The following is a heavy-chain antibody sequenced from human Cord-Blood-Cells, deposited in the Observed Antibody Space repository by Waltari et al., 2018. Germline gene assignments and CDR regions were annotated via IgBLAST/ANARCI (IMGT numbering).Heavy chain of an antibody. CDR2: TYYMSKWYN. CDR1: GDSVSSNSAA. Sequence: QVQLQQSGPGLVKPSQTLSLTCAISGDSVSSNSAAWNWIRQYPSRGLEWLGRTYYMSKWYNDYAVSVKSRITINPDTSKNQFYMQLNSVTPEDTAVYYCARDRFRWYSSSWYAFDIWGQGTMVTVSS. J-gene: IGHJ3*02. CDR3: ARDRFRWYSSSWYAFDI. D-gene: IGHD6-13*01. V-gene: IGHV6-1*01.